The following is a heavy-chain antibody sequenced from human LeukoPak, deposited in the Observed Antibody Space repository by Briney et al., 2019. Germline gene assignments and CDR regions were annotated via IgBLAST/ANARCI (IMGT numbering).Heavy chain of an antibody. J-gene: IGHJ5*02. D-gene: IGHD2-21*01. CDR3: ARLSARPPRFHWFDP. Sequence: SETLSLTCAVYGGSFSGYYWSWIRQPPGKGLEWIGEINHSGSTNYNPSLKSRVTISVDTSKNQFSLKLSSVTAADTAVYYCARLSARPPRFHWFDPWGQGTLVTVSS. V-gene: IGHV4-34*01. CDR2: INHSGST. CDR1: GGSFSGYY.